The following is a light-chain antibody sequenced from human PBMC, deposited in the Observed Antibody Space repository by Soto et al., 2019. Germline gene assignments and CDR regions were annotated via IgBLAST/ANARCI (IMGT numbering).Light chain of an antibody. CDR1: GSDVGDFKF. CDR2: EVS. J-gene: IGLJ1*01. Sequence: QSALTQPASVSGSAEQLITISCTGTGSDVGDFKFVSWYQQRPGKAPKLIIYEVSNRPSGVSNRFSGSKSGNTASLTISGLQADDEADYYCSSYTSGSTYVFASGTKLTVL. V-gene: IGLV2-14*01. CDR3: SSYTSGSTYV.